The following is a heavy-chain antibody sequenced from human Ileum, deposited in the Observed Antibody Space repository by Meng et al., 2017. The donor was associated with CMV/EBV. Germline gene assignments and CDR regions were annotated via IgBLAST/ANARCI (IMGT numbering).Heavy chain of an antibody. V-gene: IGHV1-2*02. Sequence: QVQRVRSGAEVKKPGASVKVSCKASGYTFTDYYMHWMRQAPGQGLEWMGWINPNSGGTNYAQKFQGRVTMTRDTSISTAYMELSRLRSDDTAVYYCARDRSRSSRPLDYWGQGTLVTVSS. CDR3: ARDRSRSSRPLDY. CDR1: GYTFTDYY. CDR2: INPNSGGT. J-gene: IGHJ4*02. D-gene: IGHD6-13*01.